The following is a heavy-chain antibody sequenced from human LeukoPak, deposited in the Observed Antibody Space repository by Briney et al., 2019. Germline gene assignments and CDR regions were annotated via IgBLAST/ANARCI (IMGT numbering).Heavy chain of an antibody. Sequence: SETLSLTCTVSGGSISSGGYYWSWIRQHPGKGLEWIGYIYYSGSTYYNPSLKSRVTISVDTSKNQFSLKLSSVTAADTAVYYCASQPDIVVVPAAMNEEGYIPQWLRGPSWFDPWGQGTLVTVSS. CDR2: IYYSGST. V-gene: IGHV4-31*03. J-gene: IGHJ5*02. D-gene: IGHD2-2*01. CDR3: ASQPDIVVVPAAMNEEGYIPQWLRGPSWFDP. CDR1: GGSISSGGYY.